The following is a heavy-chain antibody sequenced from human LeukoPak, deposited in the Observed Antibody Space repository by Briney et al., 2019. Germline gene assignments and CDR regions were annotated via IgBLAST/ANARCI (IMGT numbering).Heavy chain of an antibody. CDR3: ARSAGDFWSGYFRGLWFDY. Sequence: GSLRLSCAASGFTFSSYWMSWVRQAPGKGLEWVANIKQDGSEKYYVDSVKGRFTISRDNAKNSLYLQMNSLRAEDTAVYYCARSAGDFWSGYFRGLWFDYWGQGTLVTVSP. CDR2: IKQDGSEK. J-gene: IGHJ4*02. D-gene: IGHD3-3*01. V-gene: IGHV3-7*01. CDR1: GFTFSSYW.